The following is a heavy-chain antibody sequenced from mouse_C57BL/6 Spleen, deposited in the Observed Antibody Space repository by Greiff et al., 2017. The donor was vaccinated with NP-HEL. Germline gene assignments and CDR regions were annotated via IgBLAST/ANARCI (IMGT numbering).Heavy chain of an antibody. V-gene: IGHV1-82*01. CDR2: IYPGDGDT. CDR3: ARSSAVASYFDV. CDR1: GYAFSSSW. D-gene: IGHD6-1*01. Sequence: QVQLQQSGPELVKPGASVKISCKASGYAFSSSWMNWVKQRPGKGLEWIGRIYPGDGDTNYNGKFKGKATLTADKSSSTAYMQLSSLTSEDSAVYFCARSSAVASYFDVWGTGTTVTVSS. J-gene: IGHJ1*03.